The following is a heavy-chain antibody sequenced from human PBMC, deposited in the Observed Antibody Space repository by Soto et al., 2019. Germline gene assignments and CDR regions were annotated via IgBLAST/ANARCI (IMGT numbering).Heavy chain of an antibody. CDR2: IYWNDTK. CDR1: GFSLNTGGVA. Sequence: ESGPTLVNPTQTLTVTCSFSGFSLNTGGVAVGWIRQPPGKALEWLALIYWNDTKQYSPSLKTRLTVTKDTSKNQVVLTVTKLSPVDTGTYYCAHKLRYLDPMDVWGQGTTVTVSS. V-gene: IGHV2-5*01. D-gene: IGHD3-9*01. CDR3: AHKLRYLDPMDV. J-gene: IGHJ6*02.